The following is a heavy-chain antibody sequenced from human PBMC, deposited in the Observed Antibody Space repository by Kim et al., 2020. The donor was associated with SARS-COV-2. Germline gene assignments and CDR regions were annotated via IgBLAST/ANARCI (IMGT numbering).Heavy chain of an antibody. CDR1: GYTFISYA. V-gene: IGHV1-18*01. CDR3: AGDPSVVLDCSSTSCSSSKNNWFEP. CDR2: ISGQNGNT. D-gene: IGHD2-2*01. J-gene: IGHJ5*02. Sequence: ASVKVSCKPSGYTFISYAISWVRQAPGQGLEWMGWISGQNGNTKYAEKIQGRVTMTTDPSPSTAYMELRNLRSDDTAVYFGAGDPSVVLDCSSTSCSSSKNNWFEPWGQGTLVTVSS.